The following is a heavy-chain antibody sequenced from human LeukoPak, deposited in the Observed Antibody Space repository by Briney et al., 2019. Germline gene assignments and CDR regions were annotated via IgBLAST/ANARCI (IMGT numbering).Heavy chain of an antibody. CDR2: IYHSGST. CDR1: GGSISSGGYS. CDR3: GGKYYDFWSGYHDAFDI. J-gene: IGHJ3*02. V-gene: IGHV4-30-2*02. D-gene: IGHD3-3*01. Sequence: PSQTLSLTCTVSGGSISSGGYSWSWIRQPPGKGLEWIGYIYHSGSTYYSPSLKSRVTISVDRSKNQFSLKLSSVTAADTAVYYCGGKYYDFWSGYHDAFDIWGQGTMVTVSS.